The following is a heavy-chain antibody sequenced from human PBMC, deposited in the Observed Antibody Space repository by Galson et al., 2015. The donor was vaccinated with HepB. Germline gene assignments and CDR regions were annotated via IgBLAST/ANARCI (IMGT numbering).Heavy chain of an antibody. CDR3: ARDAVSRAFDI. Sequence: TLSLTCTVSGGSTSYYYWSWIRQPPGKGLEWIGYIYSSGSTNYNPSLKSRVTISVDTSKNQFSLKLNSVTAADTAIYYCARDAVSRAFDIWGQGTMVAVSS. J-gene: IGHJ3*02. CDR2: IYSSGST. V-gene: IGHV4-59*01. D-gene: IGHD2/OR15-2a*01. CDR1: GGSTSYYY.